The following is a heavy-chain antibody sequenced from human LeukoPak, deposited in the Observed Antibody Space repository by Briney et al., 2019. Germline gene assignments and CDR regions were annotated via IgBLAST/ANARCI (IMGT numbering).Heavy chain of an antibody. V-gene: IGHV4-39*07. CDR3: ARPAGFVLFDH. J-gene: IGHJ4*02. D-gene: IGHD3-16*01. CDR1: GGSISSSSYY. Sequence: SETLSLTCTVSGGSISSSSYYWGWIRQPPGKGLEWIGSINYSGNTYYNPSVKSRVTISVDTSKNQFSLKVSSVTAADTAVYYCARPAGFVLFDHWGQGTLVTVSS. CDR2: INYSGNT.